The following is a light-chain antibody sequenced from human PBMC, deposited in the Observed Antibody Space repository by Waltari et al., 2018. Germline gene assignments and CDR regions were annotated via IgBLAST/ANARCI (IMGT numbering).Light chain of an antibody. V-gene: IGLV3-10*01. CDR3: YSSDSTGLRV. J-gene: IGLJ1*01. CDR1: ELPRKY. Sequence: SYELTQTPSVSVSPGQPARITCSGHELPRKYAYWFQRKSGQAPRLVIYEDTKRPSGIPGRFSGSSSGTVATLTITGAQVDDEADYYCYSSDSTGLRVFGGGTTVVVL. CDR2: EDT.